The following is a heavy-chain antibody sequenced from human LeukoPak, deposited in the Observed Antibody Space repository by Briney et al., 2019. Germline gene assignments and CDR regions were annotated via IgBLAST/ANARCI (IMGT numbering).Heavy chain of an antibody. CDR3: ARQKLPRFLEWLLPQYNWFDP. CDR1: GYTFTSYG. Sequence: ASVKVSCKASGYTFTSYGISWVRQAPGQGLEWMGWISAYNGNTNYAQKLQGRVTMTTDTSTSTAYMELRSLRSDDTAVYYCARQKLPRFLEWLLPQYNWFDPWDQGTLVTVSS. D-gene: IGHD3-3*01. J-gene: IGHJ5*02. CDR2: ISAYNGNT. V-gene: IGHV1-18*01.